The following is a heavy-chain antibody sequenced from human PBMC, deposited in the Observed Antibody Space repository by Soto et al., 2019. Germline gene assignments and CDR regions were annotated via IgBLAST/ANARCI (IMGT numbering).Heavy chain of an antibody. J-gene: IGHJ5*02. Sequence: LRLSCAASGFTFSSYGMHWVRQAPGKGLEWVAVISYDGSNKYYADSVKGRFTISRDNSKNTLYLQMNSLRAEDTAVYYCAKQVAPFKNWFDPWGQGTLVTVSS. CDR2: ISYDGSNK. V-gene: IGHV3-30*18. CDR1: GFTFSSYG. CDR3: AKQVAPFKNWFDP.